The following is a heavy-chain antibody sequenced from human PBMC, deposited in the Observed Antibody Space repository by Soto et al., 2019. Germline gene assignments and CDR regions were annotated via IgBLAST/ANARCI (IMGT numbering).Heavy chain of an antibody. Sequence: GGSLRLSCAASGFTFSISSMNWVRQAPGKGLEWVSSISGTSDYISYADSVKGRFTIPRDNAKNSLYLQMSSLRDEDTAVYYCAKPGIYADFSFGYWGQGTLVTVSS. CDR2: ISGTSDYI. V-gene: IGHV3-21*01. D-gene: IGHD4-17*01. CDR3: AKPGIYADFSFGY. CDR1: GFTFSISS. J-gene: IGHJ4*02.